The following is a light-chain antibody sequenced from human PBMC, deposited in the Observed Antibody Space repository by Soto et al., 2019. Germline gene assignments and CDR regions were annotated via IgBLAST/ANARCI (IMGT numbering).Light chain of an antibody. J-gene: IGLJ6*01. Sequence: QSALPQPASVSGSPGQSVTLSCTGTSSDVGSYNNLVSWYQQHPGKAPKAMIYDVNKRPSGVSNRFSGSKSGNTASLTISGLQAEDEADYFCCLYPHGNTFFRSGTQLTVL. CDR3: CLYPHGNTF. V-gene: IGLV2-23*02. CDR2: DVN. CDR1: SSDVGSYNNL.